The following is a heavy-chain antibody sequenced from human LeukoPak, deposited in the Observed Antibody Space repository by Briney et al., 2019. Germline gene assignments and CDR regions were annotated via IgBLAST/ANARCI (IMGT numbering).Heavy chain of an antibody. V-gene: IGHV3-11*01. CDR2: ISSSGSTI. D-gene: IGHD3-22*01. CDR3: ARDLGDYYDSSGYSGDFDY. J-gene: IGHJ4*02. Sequence: PGGSLRLSCAASGFTFSDYYMSWIRQAPGKGLEWVSYISSSGSTIYYADSVKGRFTISRDNAKNSLYLQMNSLRAEDTAVYYCARDLGDYYDSSGYSGDFDYWGQGTLVTVSS. CDR1: GFTFSDYY.